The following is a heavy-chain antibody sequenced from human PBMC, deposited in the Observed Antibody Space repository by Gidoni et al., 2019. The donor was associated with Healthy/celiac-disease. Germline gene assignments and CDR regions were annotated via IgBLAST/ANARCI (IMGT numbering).Heavy chain of an antibody. CDR1: GIPFRSYA. V-gene: IGHV3-23*01. J-gene: IGHJ4*02. D-gene: IGHD2-2*01. CDR3: AKELSLVPAAIFDY. CDR2: ISGSGGSK. Sequence: VQLLESVGGLVQPGGSLRLSCASPGIPFRSYAMRWVRQAPGKGLEWVSAISGSGGSKYYADSVKGRFTISRDNSKNTLYLQMNSLRAEDTAVYYCAKELSLVPAAIFDYWGQGTLVTVSS.